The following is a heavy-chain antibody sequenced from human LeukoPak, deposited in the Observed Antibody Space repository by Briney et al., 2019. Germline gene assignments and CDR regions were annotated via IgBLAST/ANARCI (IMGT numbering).Heavy chain of an antibody. CDR3: AREGRVYSSSPSNYYYYCGMDV. Sequence: ASVKVSCKASGYTFTGYYMHWVRQATGQGLEWMGWMNPNSGNTGYAQKFQGRVTMTRNTSISTAYMELSSLRSEDTAVYYCAREGRVYSSSPSNYYYYCGMDVWGQGTTVTVSS. D-gene: IGHD6-13*01. CDR1: GYTFTGYY. J-gene: IGHJ6*02. V-gene: IGHV1-8*02. CDR2: MNPNSGNT.